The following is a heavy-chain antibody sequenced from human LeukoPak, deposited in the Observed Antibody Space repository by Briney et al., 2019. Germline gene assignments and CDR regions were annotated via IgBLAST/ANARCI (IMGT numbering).Heavy chain of an antibody. CDR3: ARQGLGVVTSFDY. D-gene: IGHD2-21*02. Sequence: SETLSLTCTVSGASISSSGNYWGWIRQPPGKGLEWIGSIYYSGTTYSNPSLKSRLTVSVDTSKNQFSLKVTSVSAADTAVYYCARQGLGVVTSFDYWGQGALVTVS. CDR1: GASISSSGNY. CDR2: IYYSGTT. J-gene: IGHJ4*02. V-gene: IGHV4-39*01.